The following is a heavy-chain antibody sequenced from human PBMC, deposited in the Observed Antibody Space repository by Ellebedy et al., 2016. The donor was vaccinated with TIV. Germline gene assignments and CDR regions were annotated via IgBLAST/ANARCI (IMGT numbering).Heavy chain of an antibody. J-gene: IGHJ2*01. V-gene: IGHV3-7*01. CDR3: TREQT. CDR2: IKQDGSEK. Sequence: PGGSLRLSCAASGFTFTDYWLGWVRQAPGKGLEWVANIKQDGSEKYYVDSVKGRFTISRDNAKNSLYLQMNSLRDDDTAVYYCTREQTWGRGTLVTVSS. CDR1: GFTFTDYW.